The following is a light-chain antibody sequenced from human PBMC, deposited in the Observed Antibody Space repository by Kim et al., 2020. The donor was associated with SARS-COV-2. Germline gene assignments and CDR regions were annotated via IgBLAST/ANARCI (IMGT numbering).Light chain of an antibody. Sequence: SYELTQPPSLSVAPGKTARITCGGDNIGTQRVHWYQQKPGQAPVLVIFYDGDRPSGIPERFSGSNSGNTATLTISSVEAGDEADYYCQVWDNSSAHPAVFGTGTKVTVL. J-gene: IGLJ1*01. V-gene: IGLV3-21*04. CDR2: YDG. CDR3: QVWDNSSAHPAV. CDR1: NIGTQR.